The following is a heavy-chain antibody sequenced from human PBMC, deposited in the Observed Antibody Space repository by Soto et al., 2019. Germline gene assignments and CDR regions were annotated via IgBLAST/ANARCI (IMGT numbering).Heavy chain of an antibody. CDR1: GYTFTSYY. Sequence: QVQLVQSGAEVKKPGASVKVACKASGYTFTSYYMHWVRQAPGQGLEWMGIINPSGGKTSYGQKFHGRVTMTRDTSTRTVYRELSSLRSDDTAVYYCARGYSSTYGGNCFDYWGQGTLVTVSS. V-gene: IGHV1-46*03. CDR2: INPSGGKT. D-gene: IGHD6-13*01. J-gene: IGHJ4*02. CDR3: ARGYSSTYGGNCFDY.